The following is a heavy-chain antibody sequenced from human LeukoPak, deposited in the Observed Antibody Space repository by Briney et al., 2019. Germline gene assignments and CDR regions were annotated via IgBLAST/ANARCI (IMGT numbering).Heavy chain of an antibody. CDR1: GGSISSTSHY. D-gene: IGHD2-8*02. CDR3: ARLPTDLLAFDY. CDR2: IYYSGST. V-gene: IGHV4-39*01. J-gene: IGHJ4*02. Sequence: SETLSLTCTVSGGSISSTSHYWGWIRQPLGKGLEWIASIYYSGSTYHNPSLKSRVTISVDTSKNQFSLRLSSVTAADTAAYYCARLPTDLLAFDYWGQGTLVTVSS.